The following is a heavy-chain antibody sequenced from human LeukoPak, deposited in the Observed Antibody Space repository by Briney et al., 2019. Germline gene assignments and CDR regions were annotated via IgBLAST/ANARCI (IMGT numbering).Heavy chain of an antibody. CDR3: ARGSDYDDYFYMDF. Sequence: ASVKVSCKASGYTFTGYYMHWVRQAPGQGLEWMGWINPNSGDTNYAQNFQGRVTMTRDTSISTAYMELTRLRSDDTAVYFCARGSDYDDYFYMDFWGKGTTVTVSS. CDR2: INPNSGDT. J-gene: IGHJ6*03. CDR1: GYTFTGYY. V-gene: IGHV1-2*02.